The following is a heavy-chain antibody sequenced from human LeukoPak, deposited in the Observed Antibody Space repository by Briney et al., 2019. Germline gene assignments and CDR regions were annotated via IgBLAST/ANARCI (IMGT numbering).Heavy chain of an antibody. Sequence: ASETLSLTCAVYDGSFSGYYWTWIRQPPGKGLEGIGEIIDTGSTKYNSSLKSRVTISVDTSKNQFSLSLDSVTAADTAVYYCARGLASGYPPIPFDYWGQGTLVTVSS. D-gene: IGHD3-3*01. J-gene: IGHJ4*02. V-gene: IGHV4-34*12. CDR2: IIDTGST. CDR1: DGSFSGYY. CDR3: ARGLASGYPPIPFDY.